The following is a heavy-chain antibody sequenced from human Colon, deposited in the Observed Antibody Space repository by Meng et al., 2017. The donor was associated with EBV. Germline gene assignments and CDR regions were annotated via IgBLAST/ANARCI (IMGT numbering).Heavy chain of an antibody. Sequence: QVQLQRWGAVLLKPSETLSRSCAVYGGSVRDYYWTWIRHPPGKGLEWIGEIDHRGNTKYNPSLKSRVTISLDTSKKQFSLKVSSVTAADSAVYYCARRGPSGNFSPWSQGALVTVSS. CDR2: IDHRGNT. CDR1: GGSVRDYY. CDR3: ARRGPSGNFSP. J-gene: IGHJ5*02. D-gene: IGHD3-10*01. V-gene: IGHV4-34*01.